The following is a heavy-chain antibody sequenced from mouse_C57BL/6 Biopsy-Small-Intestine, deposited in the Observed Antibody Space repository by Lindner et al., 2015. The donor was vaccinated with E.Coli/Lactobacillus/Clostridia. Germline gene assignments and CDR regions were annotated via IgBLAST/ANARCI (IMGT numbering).Heavy chain of an antibody. D-gene: IGHD4-1*01. CDR1: GFNIKDSL. V-gene: IGHV14-2*01. CDR3: ARELGFAY. Sequence: VQLQESGAELVRPGASVKLSCTASGFNIKDSLMHWVRQRPEQGLEWIGWIDPEDGETKYAPKFQDKATITADTSSNTAYLQLSSLTSEDTAIYYCARELGFAYWGQGTLVTVSA. J-gene: IGHJ3*01. CDR2: IDPEDGET.